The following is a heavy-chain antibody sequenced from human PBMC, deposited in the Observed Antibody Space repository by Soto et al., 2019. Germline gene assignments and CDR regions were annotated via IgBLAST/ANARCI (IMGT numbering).Heavy chain of an antibody. Sequence: QVQLQESGPGLVKPSQTLSLTCTVSCGSISSGGYYWVWIRQHPVKGLEWIGYIYYSASTYYNPSLKRRVTISVDPSKNQFSLKLSSVTAADTAVYYCARDRGSAWSVADAFDIWGQGTMVTVSS. CDR2: IYYSAST. CDR1: CGSISSGGYY. D-gene: IGHD2-15*01. V-gene: IGHV4-31*03. J-gene: IGHJ3*02. CDR3: ARDRGSAWSVADAFDI.